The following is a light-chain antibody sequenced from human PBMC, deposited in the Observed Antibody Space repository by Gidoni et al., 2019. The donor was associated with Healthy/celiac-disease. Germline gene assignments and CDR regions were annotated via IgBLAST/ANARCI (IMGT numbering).Light chain of an antibody. CDR2: DAS. Sequence: IHMTQSPSSLSASVGDRVTITCQASQAISYYLNWYEQKPAKAPKLLIYDASNLETGVPSRFSGSGSGTDFTSTISSLQPEDIATYCCQQYDNLPFGPGTKVDIK. J-gene: IGKJ3*01. CDR1: QAISYY. V-gene: IGKV1-33*01. CDR3: QQYDNLP.